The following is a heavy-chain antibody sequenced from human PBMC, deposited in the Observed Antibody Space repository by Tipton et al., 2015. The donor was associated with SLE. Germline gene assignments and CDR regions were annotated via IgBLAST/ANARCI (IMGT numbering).Heavy chain of an antibody. J-gene: IGHJ6*03. V-gene: IGHV4-59*01. Sequence: TLSLTCTVSGGSISSYYWSWIRQPPGKGLEWIGYIYYSGSTNYNPSLKSRVTISVDTSKNQFSLKLSSVTAADTAVYYCARVADYYGSGHSYYYMDVWGKGTTVTVS. CDR3: ARVADYYGSGHSYYYMDV. D-gene: IGHD3-10*01. CDR1: GGSISSYY. CDR2: IYYSGST.